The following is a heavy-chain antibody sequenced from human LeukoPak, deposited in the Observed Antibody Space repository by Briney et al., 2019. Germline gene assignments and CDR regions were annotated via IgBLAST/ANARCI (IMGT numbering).Heavy chain of an antibody. CDR1: GGSISSRGYY. Sequence: PSETLSLTCTVSGGSISSRGYYWSWIRQPPGKGLELIGSIYYSGSTYYNPSLKSRVTISVDTSKNQFSLKLSSVTAADTAVYYCARDEEEQLPSSGYFDLWGRGTLVTVSS. CDR2: IYYSGST. J-gene: IGHJ2*01. D-gene: IGHD6-13*01. V-gene: IGHV4-39*02. CDR3: ARDEEEQLPSSGYFDL.